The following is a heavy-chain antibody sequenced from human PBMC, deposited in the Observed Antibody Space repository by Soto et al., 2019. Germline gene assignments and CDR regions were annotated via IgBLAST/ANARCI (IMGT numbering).Heavy chain of an antibody. V-gene: IGHV3-30*18. CDR2: ISYDGSNK. CDR3: AKDRQLVTTVVGGIDY. J-gene: IGHJ4*02. Sequence: QVQLVESGGGVVQHGRSLRLSCAASGFTFSSYGMHWVRQAPGKGLEWVAVISYDGSNKYYADSVKGRFTISRDNSKNTLYLQMNSLRAEDTAVYYCAKDRQLVTTVVGGIDYWGQGTLVTVSS. CDR1: GFTFSSYG. D-gene: IGHD4-17*01.